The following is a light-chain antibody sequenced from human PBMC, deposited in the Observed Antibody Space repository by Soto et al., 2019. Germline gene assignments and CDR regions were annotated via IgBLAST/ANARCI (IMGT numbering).Light chain of an antibody. CDR1: QSVSSSS. CDR2: GAS. V-gene: IGKV3-20*01. CDR3: QQYGSSAWT. Sequence: EIVLTQSPGTLSLSPGERATLSCRASQSVSSSSLAWYQQKPGQAPRLLIYGASSRATAIPDRFSGSGSGKDFTLTISRLEPEDFAVYYCQQYGSSAWTFGQGTKVEIK. J-gene: IGKJ1*01.